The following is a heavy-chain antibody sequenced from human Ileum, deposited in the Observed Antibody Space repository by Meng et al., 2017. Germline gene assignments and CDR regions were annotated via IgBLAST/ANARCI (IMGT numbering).Heavy chain of an antibody. CDR1: EPPFSSYE. Sequence: GESLKISCAASEPPFSSYEMNWVRQAPGKGLEWVSFISRSGSIIYYADSVKGRFTMSRDNAKNSVYLQMNSLRAEDTAIYYCARDSEVTATFDYWGQGSLVTVSP. J-gene: IGHJ4*02. V-gene: IGHV3-48*03. D-gene: IGHD4-11*01. CDR3: ARDSEVTATFDY. CDR2: ISRSGSII.